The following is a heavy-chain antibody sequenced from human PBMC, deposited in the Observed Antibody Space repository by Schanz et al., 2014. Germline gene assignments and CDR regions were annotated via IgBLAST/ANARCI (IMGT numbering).Heavy chain of an antibody. V-gene: IGHV1-69*04. J-gene: IGHJ4*02. D-gene: IGHD3-22*01. CDR1: GGTFSSFA. Sequence: QVQLVQSGAEVKKPGSSVKVSCKASGGTFSSFAIFWVRQAPGQGLEWMGTIIPILDITNYAQKFQGRVTITADKSTSTAYMELSNLRSEDTAVHYCARAGQDYSDSSGYATYYFGNWGQGTLVTVSS. CDR2: IIPILDIT. CDR3: ARAGQDYSDSSGYATYYFGN.